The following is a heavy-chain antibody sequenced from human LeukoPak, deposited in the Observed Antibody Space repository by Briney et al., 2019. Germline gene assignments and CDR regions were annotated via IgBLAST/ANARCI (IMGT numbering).Heavy chain of an antibody. Sequence: SVKVSCKASGGTFSSYAISWVRQAPGQGLEWMGRIIPILGIANYAQKFQGRVTITADKSTSTAYMELSSLRSEDTAVYYCARDPGARGYFDYWGQGTLVTVSS. CDR2: IIPILGIA. CDR3: ARDPGARGYFDY. J-gene: IGHJ4*02. V-gene: IGHV1-69*04. D-gene: IGHD7-27*01. CDR1: GGTFSSYA.